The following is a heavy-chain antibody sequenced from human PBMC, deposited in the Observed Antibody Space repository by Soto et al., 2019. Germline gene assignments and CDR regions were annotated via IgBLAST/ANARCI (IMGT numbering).Heavy chain of an antibody. CDR3: ARGRGIDILTGYPGRLLSNWFDP. D-gene: IGHD3-9*01. J-gene: IGHJ5*02. CDR1: GYTFTGYY. CDR2: INPNSGGT. V-gene: IGHV1-2*04. Sequence: ASVKVSCKASGYTFTGYYMHWVRQAPGQGLEWMGWINPNSGGTNYAQKFQGWVTMTRDTSISTAYMELSRLRSDDTAVYYCARGRGIDILTGYPGRLLSNWFDPWGQGTLVTVSS.